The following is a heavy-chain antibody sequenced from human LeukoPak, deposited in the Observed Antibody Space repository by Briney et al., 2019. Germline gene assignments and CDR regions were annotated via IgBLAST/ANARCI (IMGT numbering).Heavy chain of an antibody. J-gene: IGHJ4*02. V-gene: IGHV4-4*02. Sequence: GTLRLSCAASGFTFSSYGMSWVRQPPGKGLEWIGEIYHSGSTNYNPSLKSRVNISVDKSKNQFSLKLSSVTAADTAVYYCARGARGDFDYWGQGTLVTVSS. CDR2: IYHSGST. CDR1: GFTFSSYGM. D-gene: IGHD3-10*01. CDR3: ARGARGDFDY.